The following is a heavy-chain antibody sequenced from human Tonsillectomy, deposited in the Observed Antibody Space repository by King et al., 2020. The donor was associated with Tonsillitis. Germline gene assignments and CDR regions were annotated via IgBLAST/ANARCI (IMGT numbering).Heavy chain of an antibody. D-gene: IGHD4-17*01. CDR2: ITWNSGTI. V-gene: IGHV3-9*01. CDR3: AKGPATVTVDLYFDL. CDR1: GFTFADHA. J-gene: IGHJ2*01. Sequence: VQLVESGGGLVQPGRSLRLSCTASGFTFADHAMHWVRQAPGKGLEWVSVITWNSGTIGYADSVKGRFTISRDNAKNSLYLQMNSLRAEDTALYYCAKGPATVTVDLYFDLWGGGTLVPVSS.